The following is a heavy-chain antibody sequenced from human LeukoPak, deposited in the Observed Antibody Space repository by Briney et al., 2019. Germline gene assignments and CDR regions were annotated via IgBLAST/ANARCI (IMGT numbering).Heavy chain of an antibody. CDR1: GFTFSSYT. Sequence: GGSLRLSCAASGFTFSSYTMNWVRQAPGKGLEWVGFIRGKAYGGTTEYAASVKGRFTISRDDSKSIAYLQMNSLKTEDTAVYYCTREAVAVDRIYYYYYGMDVWGQGTTVTVSS. D-gene: IGHD6-19*01. J-gene: IGHJ6*02. CDR2: IRGKAYGGTT. CDR3: TREAVAVDRIYYYYYGMDV. V-gene: IGHV3-49*04.